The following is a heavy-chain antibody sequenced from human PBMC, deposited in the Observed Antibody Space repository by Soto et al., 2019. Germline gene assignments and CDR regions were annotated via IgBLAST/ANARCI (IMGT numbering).Heavy chain of an antibody. CDR1: GFTFSSYA. Sequence: EVQLLESGGGLVQPGGSLRLSCAASGFTFSSYAMVWVRQAPGKGLEWVSAITGGGGITYYADSVRGRFTISRDNSXNTLYLQMNSLRGQDTALYYCAKDPNGNYVGAVDGWGQGTMVTVSS. CDR2: ITGGGGIT. D-gene: IGHD4-17*01. J-gene: IGHJ3*01. V-gene: IGHV3-23*01. CDR3: AKDPNGNYVGAVDG.